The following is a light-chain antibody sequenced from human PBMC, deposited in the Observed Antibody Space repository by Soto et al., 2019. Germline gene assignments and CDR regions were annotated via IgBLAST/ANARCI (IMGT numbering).Light chain of an antibody. J-gene: IGKJ1*01. V-gene: IGKV1-6*01. CDR3: LQDYSYPLT. CDR1: QGIKDY. Sequence: AIQMTQSPFSLSASVGDRVTITCRASQGIKDYLTWYQQKAGQAPKLLIFTASKLNCGVPSGFSGSGSGTNFTLTIRCLQHEDGATYYCLQDYSYPLTFGQGTKVEI. CDR2: TAS.